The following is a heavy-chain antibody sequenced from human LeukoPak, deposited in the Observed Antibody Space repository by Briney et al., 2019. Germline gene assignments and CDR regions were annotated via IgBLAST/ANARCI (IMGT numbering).Heavy chain of an antibody. J-gene: IGHJ4*02. CDR3: AREYYDSSGSPYFDY. CDR1: GFTFSSYW. V-gene: IGHV3-74*01. D-gene: IGHD3-22*01. Sequence: PGGSLRLSCAASGFTFSSYWMHWVRQAPGKXLVWVSRINSDGSSTTYGDSVKGRFTISRDNAKNTLYMYIHSLRAEDTAVYYCAREYYDSSGSPYFDYWGQGTLVTVSS. CDR2: INSDGSST.